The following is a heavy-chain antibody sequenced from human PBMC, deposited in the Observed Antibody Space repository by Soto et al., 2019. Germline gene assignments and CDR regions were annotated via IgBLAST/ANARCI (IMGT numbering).Heavy chain of an antibody. CDR1: GGSFSCYY. CDR2: IYHSGST. J-gene: IGHJ4*02. Sequence: SETLSLTCTVYGGSFSCYYWSWIRQAPGKGLEWIGEIYHSGSTNYNPSLKSRVTISVDTSKNQFSLKLSSVTAADTAVYYCARATSIPAAIPPGIAAAGAQFDYWGQGTLVTVSS. V-gene: IGHV4-34*01. D-gene: IGHD6-13*01. CDR3: ARATSIPAAIPPGIAAAGAQFDY.